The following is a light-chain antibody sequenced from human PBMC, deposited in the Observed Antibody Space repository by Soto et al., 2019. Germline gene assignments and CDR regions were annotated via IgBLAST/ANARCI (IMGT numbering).Light chain of an antibody. CDR1: SSDVGDYNY. CDR2: EVT. J-gene: IGLJ3*02. V-gene: IGLV2-14*01. Sequence: QSALTQPASVSGSPGQSITISCTGTSSDVGDYNYVSWYQQHPGKGPKLMIYEVTNRPSGVSNRFSGSKSGNTASLTISGLQADDETDYYCSSYTSSSTLLFGGGTKLTVL. CDR3: SSYTSSSTLL.